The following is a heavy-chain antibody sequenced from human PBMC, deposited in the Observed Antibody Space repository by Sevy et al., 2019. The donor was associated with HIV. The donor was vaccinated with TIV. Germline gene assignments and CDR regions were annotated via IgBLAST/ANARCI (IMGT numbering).Heavy chain of an antibody. Sequence: GESLKISCAASGFIFSYYGMHWVRQALGKGLEWVAVIWYDGSNTIYADSVKGRFTISRDNSKNILYLQMNSLRDEDTAVYYCARDPHEIMLSGSYYLYWGQGTRVTVSS. J-gene: IGHJ4*02. CDR1: GFIFSYYG. CDR3: ARDPHEIMLSGSYYLY. V-gene: IGHV3-33*01. D-gene: IGHD1-26*01. CDR2: IWYDGSNT.